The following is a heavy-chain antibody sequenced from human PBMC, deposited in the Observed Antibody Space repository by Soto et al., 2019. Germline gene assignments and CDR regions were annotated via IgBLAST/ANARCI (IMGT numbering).Heavy chain of an antibody. J-gene: IGHJ3*01. CDR2: INHSGST. D-gene: IGHD2-15*01. CDR1: GGSFSGYY. V-gene: IGHV4-34*01. Sequence: PSETLSLTCAVYGGSFSGYYWSWIRQPPGKGLEWIGEINHSGSTNYNPSLKSRVTISVDTSKNQFSLKLSSVTAADTAVYYCASACSGGSRQQYDAFDLWGQGTMVTVS. CDR3: ASACSGGSRQQYDAFDL.